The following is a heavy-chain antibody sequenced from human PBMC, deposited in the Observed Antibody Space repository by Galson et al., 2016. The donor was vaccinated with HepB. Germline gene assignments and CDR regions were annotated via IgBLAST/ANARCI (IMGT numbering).Heavy chain of an antibody. J-gene: IGHJ4*02. D-gene: IGHD3-10*01. CDR3: ARNFGDYIDY. CDR2: ISVSSGTT. Sequence: SVKVSCKASGYQSTPYGFNWLRLVPGQGLEWMGWISVSSGTTYYAQKFQDRVAMTRDTSMSTAYMELFSLRSADTAVYYCARNFGDYIDYWGQGTLVTVSS. V-gene: IGHV1-18*04. CDR1: GYQSTPYG.